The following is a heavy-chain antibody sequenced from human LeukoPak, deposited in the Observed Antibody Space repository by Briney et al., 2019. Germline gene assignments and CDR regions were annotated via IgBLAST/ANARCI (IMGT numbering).Heavy chain of an antibody. CDR3: ARGDRPEYSTSAAHWFVP. V-gene: IGHV3-74*01. CDR1: GFTFSSYW. CDR2: INIDGTTT. J-gene: IGHJ5*02. D-gene: IGHD6-6*01. Sequence: PGGSLRLSCAASGFTFSSYWMHWVRQAPGKGLVWVSRINIDGTTTTYADSVKGQFTVSRDNAKNTLYLQMSSLRAEDTAVYYCARGDRPEYSTSAAHWFVPWGQGTLVTVSS.